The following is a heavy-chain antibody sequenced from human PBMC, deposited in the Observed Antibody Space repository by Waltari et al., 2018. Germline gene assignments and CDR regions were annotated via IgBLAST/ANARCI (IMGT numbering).Heavy chain of an antibody. CDR3: ARHRIFEVVILDY. D-gene: IGHD3-3*01. V-gene: IGHV4-59*08. J-gene: IGHJ4*02. CDR2: IYYSGST. Sequence: QVQLQESGPGLVKPSETLSLTCTVSGGSISSYYWSWLRQPPGKGLEWIGYIYYSGSTNYNPSLKSRVTISVDTSKNQFSLKLSSVTAADTAVYYCARHRIFEVVILDYWGQGTLVTVSS. CDR1: GGSISSYY.